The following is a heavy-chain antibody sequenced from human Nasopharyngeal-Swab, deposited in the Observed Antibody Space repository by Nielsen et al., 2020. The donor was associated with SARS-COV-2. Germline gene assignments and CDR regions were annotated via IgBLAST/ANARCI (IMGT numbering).Heavy chain of an antibody. CDR2: LYHSGHT. Sequence: SETLSLTSAISGDSVTSYYWGWIRQPPGKGLEWIGSLYHSGHTYHNLSLKIRVTISVDTSKNQVSLNLTSVTAADTAVYYCARHLSDVDSPMVPWFDPWGQGTLVTVSS. J-gene: IGHJ5*02. CDR3: ARHLSDVDSPMVPWFDP. D-gene: IGHD3-10*01. CDR1: GDSVTSYY. V-gene: IGHV4-38-2*01.